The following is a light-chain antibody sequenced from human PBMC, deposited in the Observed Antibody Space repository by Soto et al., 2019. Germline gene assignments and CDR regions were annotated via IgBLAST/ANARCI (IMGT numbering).Light chain of an antibody. CDR1: SSDVGGYNY. CDR3: SSYTSSSTVV. Sequence: QSALTQPASVSGYPGQSITISCTGTSSDVGGYNYVSWYQQHPGKAPKLMIYDVSNRPSGVSNRFSGSKSGNTASLTIAGLQAEDEAYYYGSSYTSSSTVVFGGGTKLTVL. CDR2: DVS. J-gene: IGLJ2*01. V-gene: IGLV2-14*01.